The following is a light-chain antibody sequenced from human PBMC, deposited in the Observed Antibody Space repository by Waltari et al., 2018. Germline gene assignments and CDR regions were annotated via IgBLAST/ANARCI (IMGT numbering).Light chain of an antibody. Sequence: ESVLTQSPGTLSLSPGERATLSCRASQSVRRALAWYQQKPGQAPRLLIYDASTRATGVPDRVSGSGSGTDFSLTISSLEPEDFAVYYCQMYVNLPVTFGQGTKVEIQ. CDR1: QSVRRA. V-gene: IGKV3-20*01. CDR3: QMYVNLPVT. CDR2: DAS. J-gene: IGKJ1*01.